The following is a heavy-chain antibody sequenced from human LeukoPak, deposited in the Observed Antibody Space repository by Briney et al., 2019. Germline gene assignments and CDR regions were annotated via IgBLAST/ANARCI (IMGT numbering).Heavy chain of an antibody. V-gene: IGHV1-2*04. CDR3: ARARTIFGVVIPSRLSEPYYYYYYMDV. D-gene: IGHD3-3*01. CDR2: INPNSGGT. J-gene: IGHJ6*03. CDR1: GYTFTGYY. Sequence: GASVKVSCKASGYTFTGYYMHWVRQAPGQGLEWMGWINPNSGGTNYGQKFQGWVTMTRDTSISTAYMELSRLRSDDTAVYYCARARTIFGVVIPSRLSEPYYYYYYMDVWGKGTTVTVSS.